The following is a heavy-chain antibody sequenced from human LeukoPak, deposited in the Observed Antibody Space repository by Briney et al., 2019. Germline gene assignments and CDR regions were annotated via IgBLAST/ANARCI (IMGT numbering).Heavy chain of an antibody. CDR3: ARAGFGSGWHYFDY. V-gene: IGHV4-34*01. D-gene: IGHD6-19*01. CDR2: INHSGST. J-gene: IGHJ4*01. CDR1: GGSFSIYN. Sequence: SETLSLTCAVCGGSFSIYNWRCIRQPPGKGLEWIGEINHSGSTSYNPSLKSRVTISVDTSKNQYSLRLISVTAADTAVYYCARAGFGSGWHYFDYWGRGILVSVSS.